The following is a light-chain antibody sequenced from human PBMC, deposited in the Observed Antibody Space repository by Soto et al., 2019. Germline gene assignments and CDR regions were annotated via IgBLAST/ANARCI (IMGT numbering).Light chain of an antibody. J-gene: IGKJ1*01. V-gene: IGKV1-5*03. CDR2: KAS. CDR1: QSISSW. Sequence: DIQMTQSPSTLSASVGDRVTITCRASQSISSWLGWYQQKPGKAPKLLSYKASSLESGVPSRFSGSGSGTEFTLTISSLQPDDFATYYCQQYNSYPLTFGQRTKVEIK. CDR3: QQYNSYPLT.